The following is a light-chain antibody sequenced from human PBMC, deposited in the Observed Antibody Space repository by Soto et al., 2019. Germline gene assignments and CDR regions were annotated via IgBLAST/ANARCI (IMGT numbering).Light chain of an antibody. CDR3: QQRHMWPIT. CDR1: QSFRGL. J-gene: IGKJ5*01. V-gene: IGKV3-11*01. CDR2: DAY. Sequence: EVVLTQSPVTLSLSPGERATLSCRASQSFRGLLAGYQQKPGQAPRLLIYDAYNMATGIPPRFSGSGSGTDFTLTISSLEPEDSAVYYCQQRHMWPITFGQGTRLEIK.